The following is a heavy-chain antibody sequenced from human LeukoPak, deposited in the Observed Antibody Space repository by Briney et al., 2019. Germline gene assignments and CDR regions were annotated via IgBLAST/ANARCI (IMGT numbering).Heavy chain of an antibody. CDR3: TKGIVGASTDWLDP. Sequence: GGSLRLSCAASGVTFSNAWVSWGRQAPGKGRGWVGRIKSKTDGGITDYAAPVKGKFTISRDDSKNTLYLQMNSLKTEDTAVYYCTKGIVGASTDWLDPWGQGTLVTVSS. CDR2: IKSKTDGGIT. D-gene: IGHD1-26*01. V-gene: IGHV3-15*01. CDR1: GVTFSNAW. J-gene: IGHJ5*02.